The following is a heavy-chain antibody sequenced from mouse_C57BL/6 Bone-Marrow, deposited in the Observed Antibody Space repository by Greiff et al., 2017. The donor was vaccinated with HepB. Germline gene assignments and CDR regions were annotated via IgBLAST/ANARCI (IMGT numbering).Heavy chain of an antibody. CDR2: ISYSGST. V-gene: IGHV3-1*01. J-gene: IGHJ3*01. CDR3: ASTIYYGSSAWFAY. Sequence: EVKLMESGPGMVKPSQSLSLTCTVTGYSITSGYDWHWIRHFPGNKLEWMGYISYSGSTNYNPSLKSRISITHDTSKNHFFLKLNSVTTEDTATYYCASTIYYGSSAWFAYWGQGTLVTVSA. D-gene: IGHD1-1*01. CDR1: GYSITSGYD.